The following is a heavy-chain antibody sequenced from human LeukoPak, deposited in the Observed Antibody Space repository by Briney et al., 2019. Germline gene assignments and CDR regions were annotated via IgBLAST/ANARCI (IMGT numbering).Heavy chain of an antibody. CDR3: ATDASIAAPDAFDI. D-gene: IGHD6-6*01. CDR1: GGSISSYY. CDR2: IYYSGST. V-gene: IGHV4-59*01. J-gene: IGHJ3*02. Sequence: SETLSLTCTVSGGSISSYYWSWIRQPPGKGLEWIGYIYYSGSTNYNPSFKSRVTISVDTSKNQFSLKLSSVTAADTAVYYCATDASIAAPDAFDIWGQGTMVTVSS.